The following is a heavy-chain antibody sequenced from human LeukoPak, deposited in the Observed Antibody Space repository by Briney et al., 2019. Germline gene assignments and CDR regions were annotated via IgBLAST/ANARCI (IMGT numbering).Heavy chain of an antibody. V-gene: IGHV4-30-2*01. Sequence: SKPLSLTGGVLGGSFSSGGYSWSWIRQPPGKGVEWIWYIYHSGSTYYNPSLKSRVTISVYRSKHQCSLKLSSVTAADTAVYYCARLVAATGNFDYWGQGNLVTVSS. CDR2: IYHSGST. J-gene: IGHJ4*02. CDR1: GGSFSSGGYS. D-gene: IGHD6-13*01. CDR3: ARLVAATGNFDY.